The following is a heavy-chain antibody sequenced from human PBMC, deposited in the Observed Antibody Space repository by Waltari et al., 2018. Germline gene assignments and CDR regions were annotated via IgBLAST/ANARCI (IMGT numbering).Heavy chain of an antibody. J-gene: IGHJ4*02. D-gene: IGHD5-18*01. V-gene: IGHV4-39*01. Sequence: QLQLQESGPGLVKPSETLSLTCPVSGGSISSSRYYWGWIRQPPGKGLEWIGSIYYSGSTYYNPSLKSRVTISVDTSKNQFSLKLSSVTAADTAVYYCARQARGYSYGGGIDYWGQGTLVTVSS. CDR2: IYYSGST. CDR3: ARQARGYSYGGGIDY. CDR1: GGSISSSRYY.